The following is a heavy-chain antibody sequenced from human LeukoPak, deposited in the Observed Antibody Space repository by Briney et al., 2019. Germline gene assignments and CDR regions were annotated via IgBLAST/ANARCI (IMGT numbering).Heavy chain of an antibody. CDR3: ARQFGSRDYYYYYYMDV. CDR1: GSRFTSYW. J-gene: IGHJ6*03. D-gene: IGHD3-10*01. CDR2: IYPGDSDT. Sequence: GESLKISCKGSGSRFTSYWIGWVRQMPGKGLEWMGIIYPGDSDTRYSPSFQGQVTISADKSISTAYLQWSSLKASDTAMYYCARQFGSRDYYYYYYMDVWGKGTTVTVSS. V-gene: IGHV5-51*01.